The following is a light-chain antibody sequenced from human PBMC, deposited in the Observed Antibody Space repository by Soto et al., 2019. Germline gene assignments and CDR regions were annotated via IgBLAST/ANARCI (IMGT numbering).Light chain of an antibody. J-gene: IGKJ4*01. CDR2: AAS. CDR3: QQSYSGPLT. Sequence: DIQMTQSPSSLSASVGDRVTITCRASQSISSYLNWYQPKPGKAPKVLIYAASSLQSGVPSRFSGIGSGTDFTLSISSLQPEDFATYYCQQSYSGPLTFGGGTKVEIK. V-gene: IGKV1-39*01. CDR1: QSISSY.